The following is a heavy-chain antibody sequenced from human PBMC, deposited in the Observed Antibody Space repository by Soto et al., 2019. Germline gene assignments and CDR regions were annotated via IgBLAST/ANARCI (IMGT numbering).Heavy chain of an antibody. J-gene: IGHJ6*02. CDR1: GYTLTELS. CDR3: ATAIKEPAYDFWSGYYNSYYYYGMDV. CDR2: FDPEDGET. Sequence: ASVKVSCKVSGYTLTELSMHWVRQAPGKGLEWMGGFDPEDGETIYAQRFQGRVTMTEDTSTDTAYMELSSLRSEDTAVYYCATAIKEPAYDFWSGYYNSYYYYGMDVWGQGTTVTVSS. D-gene: IGHD3-3*01. V-gene: IGHV1-24*01.